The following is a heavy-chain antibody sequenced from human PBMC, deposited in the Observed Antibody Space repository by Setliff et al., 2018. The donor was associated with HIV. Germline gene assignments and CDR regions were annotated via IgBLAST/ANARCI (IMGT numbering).Heavy chain of an antibody. CDR1: GGSISSGSYY. J-gene: IGHJ6*03. Sequence: PSETLSLTCTVSGGSISSGSYYWSWIRQPAGKGLEWIGRIYTSGSTNYNPSLKSRVTISVDTSKNQFSLKLRSVTAADTAVYYCARETYYYDNPQYYYYYMDVWCKGTTVTVSS. V-gene: IGHV4-61*02. CDR2: IYTSGST. D-gene: IGHD3-22*01. CDR3: ARETYYYDNPQYYYYYMDV.